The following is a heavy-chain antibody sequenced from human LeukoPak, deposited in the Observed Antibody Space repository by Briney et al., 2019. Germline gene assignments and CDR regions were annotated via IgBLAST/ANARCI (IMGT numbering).Heavy chain of an antibody. Sequence: GGSLRLSCAASGFTFSRHWMYWVRQAPGKGLEWVANIKQDGSAKPYVDSVKGRFTVSRDNAKNSLFLQMNSLRAEDTAVYYCARDNGWSADFWGQGTLVTVSS. CDR3: ARDNGWSADF. D-gene: IGHD2-15*01. CDR2: IKQDGSAK. J-gene: IGHJ4*02. V-gene: IGHV3-7*03. CDR1: GFTFSRHW.